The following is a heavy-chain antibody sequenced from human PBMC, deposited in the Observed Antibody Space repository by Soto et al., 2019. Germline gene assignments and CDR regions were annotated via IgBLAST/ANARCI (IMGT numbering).Heavy chain of an antibody. Sequence: SETLSLTCAVYGGSFSGYYWSWIRQPPGKGLEWIGEINHSGSTNYNPSLKSRVTISVDTSKNQFSLKLSSVTAADTAVYYCAREQWVYYYYYGMDVWGKGTTVT. D-gene: IGHD1-26*01. CDR1: GGSFSGYY. J-gene: IGHJ6*04. CDR2: INHSGST. CDR3: AREQWVYYYYYGMDV. V-gene: IGHV4-34*01.